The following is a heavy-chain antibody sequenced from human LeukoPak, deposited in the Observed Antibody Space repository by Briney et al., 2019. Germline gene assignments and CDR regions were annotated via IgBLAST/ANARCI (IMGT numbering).Heavy chain of an antibody. CDR1: GGSISSSSYY. CDR2: IYYSGST. CDR3: ARRPVLRFLEWLSPTYFDY. D-gene: IGHD3-3*01. Sequence: SETLSLTCTVSGGSISSSSYYWGWIRQPPGKGLEWIGSIYYSGSTYYNPSLKSRVTISVDTSKNQSSLKLSSVTAADTAVYYCARRPVLRFLEWLSPTYFDYWGQGTLVTVSS. J-gene: IGHJ4*02. V-gene: IGHV4-39*01.